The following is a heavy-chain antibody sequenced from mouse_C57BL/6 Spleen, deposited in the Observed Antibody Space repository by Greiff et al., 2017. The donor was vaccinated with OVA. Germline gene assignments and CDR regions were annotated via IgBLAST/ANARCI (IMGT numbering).Heavy chain of an antibody. CDR1: GFTFNTYA. D-gene: IGHD2-2*01. CDR3: VRDGYDDGDWYFDV. Sequence: EVQGVESGGGLVQPKGSLKLSCAASGFTFNTYAMHWVRQAPGQGLEWVARIRSKSSNYATYYADSVKDRFTISRDDSQSMLYLQMNNLKTEDTAMYYCVRDGYDDGDWYFDVWGTGTTVTVSS. J-gene: IGHJ1*03. CDR2: IRSKSSNYAT. V-gene: IGHV10-3*01.